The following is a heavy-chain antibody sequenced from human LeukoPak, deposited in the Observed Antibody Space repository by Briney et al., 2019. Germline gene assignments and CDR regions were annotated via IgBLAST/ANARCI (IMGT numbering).Heavy chain of an antibody. CDR2: IYYSGST. Sequence: PAETLSLTCTVSGGSISSSSDYWGWIRQPPGKGLEWIGSIYYSGSTYYDPSLESRVTISIDTSKNHFSLKLSSATAADTAVYYCARDQFGRFFLGYRFDPWGQGTLVTVSS. CDR3: ARDQFGRFFLGYRFDP. CDR1: GGSISSSSDY. J-gene: IGHJ5*02. D-gene: IGHD3-3*01. V-gene: IGHV4-39*07.